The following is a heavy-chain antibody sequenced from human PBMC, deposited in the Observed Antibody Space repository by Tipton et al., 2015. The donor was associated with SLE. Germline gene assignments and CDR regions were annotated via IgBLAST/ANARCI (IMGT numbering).Heavy chain of an antibody. J-gene: IGHJ4*02. Sequence: SLRLSCAASGFTFSSYAMSWVRQAPGKGLEWVSAISGSGGSTYYADSVKGRFTISRDNSKNTLYLQMNSLRAEDTAVYYCARVYGGNSYFDYWGQGTLVTVSS. CDR1: GFTFSSYA. V-gene: IGHV3-23*01. D-gene: IGHD4-23*01. CDR2: ISGSGGST. CDR3: ARVYGGNSYFDY.